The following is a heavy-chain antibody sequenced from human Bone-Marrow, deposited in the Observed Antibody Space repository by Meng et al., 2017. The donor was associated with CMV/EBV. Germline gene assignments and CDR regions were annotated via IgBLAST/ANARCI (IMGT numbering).Heavy chain of an antibody. Sequence: ASVKVSCKASGYTFTGYYMHWVRQAPGQGLEWMGWINPNSGGTNYAQKFQGRVTMTRDTSISTAYMELSRLRSDDTAVYYCAREGAYSSSSQPSAEDYYYGMDVWGQGTTVTVSS. CDR1: GYTFTGYY. J-gene: IGHJ6*02. D-gene: IGHD6-6*01. CDR3: AREGAYSSSSQPSAEDYYYGMDV. CDR2: INPNSGGT. V-gene: IGHV1-2*02.